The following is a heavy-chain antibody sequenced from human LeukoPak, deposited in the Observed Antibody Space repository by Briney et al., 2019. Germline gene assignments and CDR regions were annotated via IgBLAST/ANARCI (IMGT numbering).Heavy chain of an antibody. CDR1: GYTFTGYY. CDR2: INPNSGGT. D-gene: IGHD6-19*01. CDR3: ARGIAVAGTAKDY. Sequence: ASVNVSCKASGYTFTGYYMHWVRQAPGQGLEWMGRINPNSGGTNYAQKFQGRVTMTRDTSISTAYMELSRLRSDDTAVYYCARGIAVAGTAKDYWGQGTLVTVSS. J-gene: IGHJ4*02. V-gene: IGHV1-2*06.